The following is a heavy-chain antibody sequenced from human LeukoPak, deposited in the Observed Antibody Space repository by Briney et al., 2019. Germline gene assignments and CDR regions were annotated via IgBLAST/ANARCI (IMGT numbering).Heavy chain of an antibody. Sequence: SETLSLTCTVSGGSISSSSYYWGWIRQPPGKGLEWIGSIYYSGSTYYNPSLKSRVTISVDTSKNQFSLKLSSVTAADTAVYYCARDVPSIVVLPATSYFDHWGQGTLVTVSS. V-gene: IGHV4-39*02. D-gene: IGHD2-2*01. CDR3: ARDVPSIVVLPATSYFDH. CDR1: GGSISSSSYY. CDR2: IYYSGST. J-gene: IGHJ4*02.